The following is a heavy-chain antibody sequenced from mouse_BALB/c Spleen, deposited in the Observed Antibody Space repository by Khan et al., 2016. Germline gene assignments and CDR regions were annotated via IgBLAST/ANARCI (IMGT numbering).Heavy chain of an antibody. J-gene: IGHJ1*01. CDR2: IRLKSDNYST. CDR1: GFTFSNYW. D-gene: IGHD1-2*01. Sequence: EVKLEESGGGLVQPGGSMQLSCVASGFTFSNYWMSWVRQSPEKGLEWVAEIRLKSDNYSTHYAESVKGKFTISRDDSKSRLYLQMNNLRPEDTGIYYCTLSATANYEFWVAGTADTVSS. V-gene: IGHV6-3*02. CDR3: TLSATANYEF.